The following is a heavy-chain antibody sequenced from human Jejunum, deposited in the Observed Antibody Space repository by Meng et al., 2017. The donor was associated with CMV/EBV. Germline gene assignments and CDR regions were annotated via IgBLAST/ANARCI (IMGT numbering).Heavy chain of an antibody. J-gene: IGHJ4*02. D-gene: IGHD3-16*01. CDR2: LSPSGSTL. Sequence: SRRLSCAACGFTFSDYQMSWIRQAPGKGLEWVAYLSPSGSTLVYADSVKGRFTISRDNAKNSLYLQMNSLRPEDTATYYCASPPAGGWGQGTLVTVSS. CDR1: GFTFSDYQ. CDR3: ASPPAGG. V-gene: IGHV3-11*01.